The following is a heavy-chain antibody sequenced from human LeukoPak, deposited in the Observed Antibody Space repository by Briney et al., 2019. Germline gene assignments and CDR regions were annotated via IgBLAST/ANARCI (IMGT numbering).Heavy chain of an antibody. Sequence: GGSLRLSCAASGFTCSSYAMSWVRQAPGKGLEWVSAISGSGGSTYYADSVKGRFTISRDNSKNTLYLQMNSLRAEDTAVYYCAKHLRGSYSFDYWGQGTLVTVSS. V-gene: IGHV3-23*01. J-gene: IGHJ4*02. CDR1: GFTCSSYA. CDR2: ISGSGGST. D-gene: IGHD3-10*01. CDR3: AKHLRGSYSFDY.